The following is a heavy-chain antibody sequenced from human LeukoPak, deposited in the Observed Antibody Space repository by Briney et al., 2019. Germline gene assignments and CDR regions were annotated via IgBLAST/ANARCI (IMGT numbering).Heavy chain of an antibody. CDR2: IYTSGST. D-gene: IGHD6-6*01. V-gene: IGHV4-4*09. CDR3: ARRSSRKFDP. J-gene: IGHJ5*02. Sequence: SGTLSLTCTVSGVSISIYYWSCIRQPPRKGLERIVYIYTSGSTNYNHSLKSRATISVNTPKNQFSLKLSSVTAADTAVYYCARRSSRKFDPWGQGTLVTVSS. CDR1: GVSISIYY.